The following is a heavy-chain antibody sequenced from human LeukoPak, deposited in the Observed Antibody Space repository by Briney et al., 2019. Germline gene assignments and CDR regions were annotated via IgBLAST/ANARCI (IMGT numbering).Heavy chain of an antibody. Sequence: GGSLRLSCAASGFTFSSYWMNWARQAPGKGLEWVASINHNGNVNYYVDSVKGRFTISRDNAKNSLYLQMNSLRAEDTAVYYCARDLERGVAVFDYWGQGTLVTVSS. V-gene: IGHV3-7*01. CDR2: INHNGNVN. CDR1: GFTFSSYW. D-gene: IGHD3-10*01. J-gene: IGHJ4*02. CDR3: ARDLERGVAVFDY.